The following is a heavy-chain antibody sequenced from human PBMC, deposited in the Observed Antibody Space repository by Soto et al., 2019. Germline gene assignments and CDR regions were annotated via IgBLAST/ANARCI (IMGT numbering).Heavy chain of an antibody. D-gene: IGHD3-10*01. Sequence: QVQLVESGGGLVKPGGSLRLSCATSGFPFSAYYMSWIRQAPGKGLEWLSYISGSSDYTNSADSVKGRFTISRDNAKNSLFLQMNRLRADDTAVYYCASDLGSSSTNYFDSWGQGTLVTVSS. J-gene: IGHJ4*02. CDR1: GFPFSAYY. CDR3: ASDLGSSSTNYFDS. CDR2: ISGSSDYT. V-gene: IGHV3-11*06.